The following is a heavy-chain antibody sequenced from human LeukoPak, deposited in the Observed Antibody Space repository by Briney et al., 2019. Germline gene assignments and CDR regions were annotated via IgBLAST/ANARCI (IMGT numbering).Heavy chain of an antibody. Sequence: GSSVKVSCKASGGTFSSYAISWVRQAPGQGLEWMGGIIPIFGTANYAQKFQGRVTITADESTSTAYMELSSLRSEDTAVYYCASLRDDFWSGSRHLYYYYYYMDVWGKGTTVTVSS. CDR1: GGTFSSYA. J-gene: IGHJ6*03. CDR2: IIPIFGTA. CDR3: ASLRDDFWSGSRHLYYYYYYMDV. V-gene: IGHV1-69*01. D-gene: IGHD3-3*01.